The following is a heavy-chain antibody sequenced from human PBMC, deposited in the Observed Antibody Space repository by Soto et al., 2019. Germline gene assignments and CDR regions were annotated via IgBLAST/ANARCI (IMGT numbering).Heavy chain of an antibody. D-gene: IGHD2-2*01. CDR2: ISAYNGNT. V-gene: IGHV1-18*04. J-gene: IGHJ6*02. Sequence: QVQLVQSGTEVKKPGASVKVSCKASGYTFTSYGINWVRQAPGQGLEWMGWISAYNGNTNYAQKLLGRVTMTTDTSTSTADMELRSLISDDTAVYYCAREGYCSGTSCPHYYYYYGMDVWGQGTTVTVSS. CDR1: GYTFTSYG. CDR3: AREGYCSGTSCPHYYYYYGMDV.